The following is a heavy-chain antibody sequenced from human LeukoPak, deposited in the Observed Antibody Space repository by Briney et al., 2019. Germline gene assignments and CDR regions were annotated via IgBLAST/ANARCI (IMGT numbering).Heavy chain of an antibody. CDR1: GYTFTDHY. V-gene: IGHV1-2*02. CDR3: ARGTGTSWFDV. J-gene: IGHJ5*02. Sequence: ASVKVSCKASGYTFTDHYMHWVRQAPGQGLEWMGWMNSKSGGTNYAQKFQGRVTLTRDTSISTAYMDLGSLTSDDTAVYYCARGTGTSWFDVWGQGTLVTVSS. CDR2: MNSKSGGT. D-gene: IGHD1-7*01.